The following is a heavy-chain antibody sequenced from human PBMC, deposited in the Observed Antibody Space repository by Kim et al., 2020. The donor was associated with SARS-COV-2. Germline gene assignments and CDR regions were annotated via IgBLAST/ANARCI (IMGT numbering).Heavy chain of an antibody. J-gene: IGHJ4*02. Sequence: GGSLRLSCAVSGIPFSDAWFNWVRQSPGKGLEWVGRIKSKTDGGTADLAAPVKGRFAISRDDSKHTLYLLMNDVKTDDAAMYYCNTVSMRWGQGTLVTVS. V-gene: IGHV3-15*01. CDR1: GIPFSDAW. D-gene: IGHD2-2*01. CDR3: NTVSMR. CDR2: IKSKTDGGTA.